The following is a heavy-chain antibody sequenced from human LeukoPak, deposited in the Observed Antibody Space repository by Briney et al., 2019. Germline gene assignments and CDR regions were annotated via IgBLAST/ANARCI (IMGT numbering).Heavy chain of an antibody. CDR2: ISSSSSYV. V-gene: IGHV3-21*01. CDR1: GFTFSSYS. D-gene: IGHD1-26*01. Sequence: GGSLRLSCAASGFTFSSYSMNWVRQAPGKGLEWVSSISSSSSYVYYADSVKGRFTISRDNAKNSLYLQMNSLRAEDTAVYYCATLMWELPGYWGQGTLVTVPS. J-gene: IGHJ4*02. CDR3: ATLMWELPGY.